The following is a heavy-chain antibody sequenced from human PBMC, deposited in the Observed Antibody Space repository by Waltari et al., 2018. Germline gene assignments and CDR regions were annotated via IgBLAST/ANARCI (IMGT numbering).Heavy chain of an antibody. V-gene: IGHV4-39*02. CDR3: ARRGDWLPLDAFDI. J-gene: IGHJ3*02. CDR1: GDSISRSSYY. Sequence: QVHLQQSGAGLLRPSQTLSLTCAVSGDSISRSSYYWVWLRQPPGKEIEWIGTIYPSGDTYYHGSLESRVRMSLDRSTNHLSMALRSVTAADTAVYYCARRGDWLPLDAFDIWGQGTVVTVSS. CDR2: IYPSGDT. D-gene: IGHD2-15*01.